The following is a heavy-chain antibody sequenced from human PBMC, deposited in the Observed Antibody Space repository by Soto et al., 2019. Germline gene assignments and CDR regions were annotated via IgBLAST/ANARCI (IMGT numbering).Heavy chain of an antibody. Sequence: EVQLVESGGGLVKPGGSLRLSCAASGFTFSSYSMNWVRQAPGKGLEWVSSISSSSSYIYYADSVKGRFTISRDNAKNSLYLQMNSLRAEDTDVYYCARLEADRPSYYYYGMDVWGQGTTVTVSS. CDR3: ARLEADRPSYYYYGMDV. CDR1: GFTFSSYS. V-gene: IGHV3-21*01. CDR2: ISSSSSYI. D-gene: IGHD6-13*01. J-gene: IGHJ6*02.